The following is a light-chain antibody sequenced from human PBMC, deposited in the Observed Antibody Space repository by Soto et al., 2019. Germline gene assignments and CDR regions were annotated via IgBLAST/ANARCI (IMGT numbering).Light chain of an antibody. CDR3: QQDGSLWT. CDR2: GAS. V-gene: IGKV3-20*01. CDR1: QSVSSSY. Sequence: EIVLTQSPGTLSLSPGERATLSCRASQSVSSSYLAWYQQKPGQAPRLLIYGASSRATGIPDRFSGSGSGTDFTHTISRLEPEDFAVYYCQQDGSLWTFGQGTKVEIK. J-gene: IGKJ1*01.